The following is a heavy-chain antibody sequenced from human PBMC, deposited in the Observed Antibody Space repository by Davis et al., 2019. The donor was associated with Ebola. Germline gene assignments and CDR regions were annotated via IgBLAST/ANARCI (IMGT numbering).Heavy chain of an antibody. J-gene: IGHJ3*01. Sequence: SGPTLVKPTQTLTFTCTVSGFSLRTNGVGVGWIRQPPGTALEWLALIYWDDDKYYSPSLKTRLTITKDTSNNQVVLTVTNVDPVDAATYYCAHRVLSDKFPAAFDFWGQGTTVTVSS. CDR3: AHRVLSDKFPAAFDF. CDR1: GFSLRTNGVG. D-gene: IGHD2-21*01. CDR2: IYWDDDK. V-gene: IGHV2-5*02.